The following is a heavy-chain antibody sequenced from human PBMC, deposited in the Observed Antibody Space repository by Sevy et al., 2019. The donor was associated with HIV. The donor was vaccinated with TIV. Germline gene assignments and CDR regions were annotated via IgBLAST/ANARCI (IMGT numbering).Heavy chain of an antibody. J-gene: IGHJ4*02. CDR1: GFTFEDYG. D-gene: IGHD3-3*01. Sequence: GGSLRLSCAASGFTFEDYGMSWVRQVPGKEPEWVSGINWNGGSTSFADSVKGRFTISRDNAKNSLFLQMKGLRAEDTALYYCARDPPSYYDYRTGYHDSWGQGTRVTVSS. V-gene: IGHV3-20*04. CDR3: ARDPPSYYDYRTGYHDS. CDR2: INWNGGST.